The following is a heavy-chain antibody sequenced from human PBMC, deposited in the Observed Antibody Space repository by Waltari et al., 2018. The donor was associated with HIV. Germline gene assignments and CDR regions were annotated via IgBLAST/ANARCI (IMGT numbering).Heavy chain of an antibody. CDR3: TRRTPSGTYGMDV. CDR2: ISKNSDYI. J-gene: IGHJ6*02. D-gene: IGHD1-26*01. Sequence: EVQLVESGGGLVKPGGSLRLSCAASGFTFSDSSMNWVRQAPGKGLGGVSSISKNSDYIYYAASVKGRFTISRDNAKKSVYLQMNSLRVEDTAVFYCTRRTPSGTYGMDVWGQGTTVTVSS. CDR1: GFTFSDSS. V-gene: IGHV3-21*01.